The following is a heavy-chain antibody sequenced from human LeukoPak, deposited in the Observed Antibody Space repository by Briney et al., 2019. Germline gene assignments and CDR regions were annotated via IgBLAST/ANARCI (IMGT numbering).Heavy chain of an antibody. V-gene: IGHV4-61*05. CDR3: ARTSRWFDP. Sequence: PSETLSLTCTVSGGSISSSSYYWGWIRQPPGKGLEWIGYIYYSGSTNYNPSLKSRVTISVDTSKNQFSLKLSSVTAADTAVYYCARTSRWFDPWGQGTLVTVSS. CDR2: IYYSGST. CDR1: GGSISSSSYY. J-gene: IGHJ5*02.